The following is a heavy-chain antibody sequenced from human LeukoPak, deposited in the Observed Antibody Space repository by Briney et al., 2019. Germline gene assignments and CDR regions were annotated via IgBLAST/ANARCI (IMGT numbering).Heavy chain of an antibody. Sequence: GGSLRLSCAASGFTVRTHSMSWVRQAPGKGLEWVSVIYGGGSTYYADSVNGRFTISRDNSKNTLYLEMNTLRAEDTAVYYCAKAFSMSVLIAWGQGTLVTVSS. CDR1: GFTVRTHS. CDR3: AKAFSMSVLIA. V-gene: IGHV3-66*02. J-gene: IGHJ5*02. CDR2: IYGGGST. D-gene: IGHD2-8*01.